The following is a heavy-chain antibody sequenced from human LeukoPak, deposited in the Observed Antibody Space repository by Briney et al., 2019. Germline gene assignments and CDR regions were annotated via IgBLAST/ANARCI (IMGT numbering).Heavy chain of an antibody. CDR2: INPNSGGT. CDR1: GYTFTGYY. D-gene: IGHD3-10*01. V-gene: IGHV1-2*02. CDR3: ARGSGSFSSTAH. Sequence: GASVTVSSTASGYTFTGYYMHWVRQAPGQGLEWMGWINPNSGGTNYAQKFQGRVTMTRDTSISTAYMELSRLRSDDTAVYYCARGSGSFSSTAHWGQGTLVTVSS. J-gene: IGHJ1*01.